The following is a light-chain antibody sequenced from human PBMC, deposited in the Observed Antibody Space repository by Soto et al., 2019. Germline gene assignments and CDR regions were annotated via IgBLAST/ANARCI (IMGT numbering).Light chain of an antibody. V-gene: IGLV2-23*01. CDR1: SSDVGSYNL. J-gene: IGLJ2*01. Sequence: SVLTQPASVSGSPGQSITISCTGTSSDVGSYNLVSWYQQHPGKAPKLMIYEGSKRPSGVSNRFSGSKSGNTASLTISGLQAEYEADYYCCSYAGSSTVVFGGGTKLTVL. CDR3: CSYAGSSTVV. CDR2: EGS.